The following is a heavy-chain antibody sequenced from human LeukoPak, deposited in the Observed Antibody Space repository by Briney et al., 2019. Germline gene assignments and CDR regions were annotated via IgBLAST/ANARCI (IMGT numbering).Heavy chain of an antibody. CDR1: GGSISSYY. CDR3: ARASGKPHLFFDY. CDR2: IYYSGST. D-gene: IGHD6-19*01. V-gene: IGHV4-59*08. J-gene: IGHJ4*02. Sequence: PSETLSLTCTVSGGSISSYYWSWIRQPPGKGLEWIGYIYYSGSTNYNPSLKSRVTISVDTSKNQFSLKLSSVTAADTAVYYCARASGKPHLFFDYWGQGTLVTVSS.